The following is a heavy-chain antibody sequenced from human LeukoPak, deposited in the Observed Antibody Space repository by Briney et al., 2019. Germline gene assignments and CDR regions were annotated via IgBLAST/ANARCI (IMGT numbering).Heavy chain of an antibody. CDR3: ARGITMIVVVTDY. CDR1: GYTFTSYY. J-gene: IGHJ4*02. CDR2: INPNSGGT. Sequence: ASVKVSCKASGYTFTSYYMYWVRQAPGQGLEWMGWINPNSGGTNYAQKFQGRVTMTRDTSISTAYMELSRLRSDDTAVYYCARGITMIVVVTDYWGQGTLVTVSS. V-gene: IGHV1-2*02. D-gene: IGHD3-22*01.